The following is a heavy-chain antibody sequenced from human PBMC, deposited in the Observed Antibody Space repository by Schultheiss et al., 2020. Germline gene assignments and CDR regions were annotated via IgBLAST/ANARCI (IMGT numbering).Heavy chain of an antibody. CDR1: GDSVSSNSAA. J-gene: IGHJ4*02. Sequence: SETLSLTCAISGDSVSSNSAAWNWIRQSPSRGLEWLGRTYYRSKWYNDYAVSVKSRITINPDTSKNQFSLQLNSVTPEDTAVYYCARDLSYDSSGYYFTLYYFDYWGQGTLVTVSS. V-gene: IGHV6-1*01. CDR3: ARDLSYDSSGYYFTLYYFDY. D-gene: IGHD3-22*01. CDR2: TYYRSKWYN.